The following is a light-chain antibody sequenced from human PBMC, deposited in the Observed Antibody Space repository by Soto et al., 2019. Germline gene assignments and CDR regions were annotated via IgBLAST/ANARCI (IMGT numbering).Light chain of an antibody. CDR3: QPRRTWPT. CDR1: ESVDFH. Sequence: IVVTQSQAGLSLYPGKRANLSCRASESVDFHLAWYQQKPGQAPRLLIYDASVRATGTPARFSGSGSGTAFTLTISSLEPEDFALYYCQPRRTWPTLAQGTRLEIK. CDR2: DAS. V-gene: IGKV3-11*01. J-gene: IGKJ5*01.